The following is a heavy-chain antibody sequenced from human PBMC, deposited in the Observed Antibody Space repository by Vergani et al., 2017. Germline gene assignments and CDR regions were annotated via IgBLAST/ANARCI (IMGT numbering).Heavy chain of an antibody. CDR2: LSASDRRT. D-gene: IGHD6-19*01. CDR1: GFTSIMHA. V-gene: IGHV3-23*01. Sequence: EVQLLESGGDLVQPGGSLRLSCVAFGFTSIMHAMSWVRQAPGKGVEWGSTLSASDRRTHYADSVKGRFTISRDNSKNTLFLHMNSLRPEDTAVYYCAKVGRSEVAGTFGAFDIWGQGTMVTVSS. CDR3: AKVGRSEVAGTFGAFDI. J-gene: IGHJ3*02.